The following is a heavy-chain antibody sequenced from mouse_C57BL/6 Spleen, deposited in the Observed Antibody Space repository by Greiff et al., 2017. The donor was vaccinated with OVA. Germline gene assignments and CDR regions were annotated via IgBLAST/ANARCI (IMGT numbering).Heavy chain of an antibody. Sequence: EVKLVESGGDLVKPGGSLKLSCAASGFTFSSYGMSWVRQTPDKRLEWVATISSGGSYTYYPDSVKGRFTISRDNAKNTLYLQMSSLKSEDTAMYYCARGGSTPFAYWGQGTLVTVSA. D-gene: IGHD1-1*01. CDR3: ARGGSTPFAY. CDR2: ISSGGSYT. J-gene: IGHJ3*01. V-gene: IGHV5-6*01. CDR1: GFTFSSYG.